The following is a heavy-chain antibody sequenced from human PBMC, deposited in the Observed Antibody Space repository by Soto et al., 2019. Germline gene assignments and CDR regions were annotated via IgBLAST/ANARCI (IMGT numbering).Heavy chain of an antibody. CDR3: ARPREAGKNYYGVDV. CDR1: GYSFLNYW. CDR2: IYPDDSET. D-gene: IGHD6-19*01. Sequence: GESLKISCKGSGYSFLNYWIGWVRQMPGKDLEWIGIIYPDDSETRYSPSFQGRVTISVDRSITTTYLQWNTLQASDTAMYYCARPREAGKNYYGVDVWGQGTTVTVSS. J-gene: IGHJ6*02. V-gene: IGHV5-51*01.